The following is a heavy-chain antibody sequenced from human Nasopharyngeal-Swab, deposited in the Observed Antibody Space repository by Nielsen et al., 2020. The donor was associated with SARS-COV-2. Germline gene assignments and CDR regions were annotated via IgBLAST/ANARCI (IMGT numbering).Heavy chain of an antibody. V-gene: IGHV4-59*08. CDR3: ARGFDY. Sequence: SDTLSLPFTVSGASPSRYYWSWIPQPPGKGLEWVPYRHYSGSTNYNPSLKGRVTMSVDTSKRQFSLMLTSVTAADTAVYYCARGFDYWDQGTLVTVYS. J-gene: IGHJ4*02. CDR2: RHYSGST. CDR1: GASPSRYY.